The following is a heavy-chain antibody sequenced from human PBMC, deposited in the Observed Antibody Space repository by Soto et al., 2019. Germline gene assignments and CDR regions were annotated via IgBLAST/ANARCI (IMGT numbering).Heavy chain of an antibody. CDR2: IKPDGSER. CDR3: ETDLNWEQY. CDR1: GFTFGTYW. V-gene: IGHV3-7*04. J-gene: IGHJ4*02. D-gene: IGHD7-27*01. Sequence: EVQLVESGGGLVQPGGSLRLSCAASGFTFGTYWMTWVRQAPGKGLECVGNIKPDGSERYYVDSVKGRFTISRDNAKNSLYLHMNSLRAEDTAVYSCETDLNWEQYWGQGTLVTVSS.